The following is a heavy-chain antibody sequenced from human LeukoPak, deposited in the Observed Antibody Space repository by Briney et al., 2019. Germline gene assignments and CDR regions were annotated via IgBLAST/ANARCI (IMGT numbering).Heavy chain of an antibody. CDR1: GGSISSSNW. V-gene: IGHV4-4*02. Sequence: SETLSLTCAVSGGSISSSNWWRWVRQTPGKGLEWIGELYHSGSTNYNPSLRSRVTISVDKSKNQFSLKRSSMTAADTAVYYCARHAIGYCSSTSCYRSGLDYWGQGTLVTVSS. CDR2: LYHSGST. CDR3: ARHAIGYCSSTSCYRSGLDY. J-gene: IGHJ4*02. D-gene: IGHD2-2*02.